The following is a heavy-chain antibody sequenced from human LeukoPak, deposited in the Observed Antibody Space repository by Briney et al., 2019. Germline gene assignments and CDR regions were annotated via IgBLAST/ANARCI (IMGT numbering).Heavy chain of an antibody. CDR2: ISAYNGST. Sequence: ASVKVSCKASGYTFTSYGISWVRQAPGQGLEWMGWISAYNGSTNYAQKLQGRVTMTTDTSTSTAFMELRSLRSDDTAVYYCARDMMATISPNWFDPWGQGTLVTVSS. CDR3: ARDMMATISPNWFDP. D-gene: IGHD5-24*01. CDR1: GYTFTSYG. V-gene: IGHV1-18*01. J-gene: IGHJ5*02.